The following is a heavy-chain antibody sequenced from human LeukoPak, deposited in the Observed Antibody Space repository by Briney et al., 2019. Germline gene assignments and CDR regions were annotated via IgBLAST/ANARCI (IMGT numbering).Heavy chain of an antibody. J-gene: IGHJ6*02. Sequence: GGSLRLSCAASGFTFSSYWMSWARQAPGKGLEWVANIKQDGSEKYYVDSVKGRFTISRDNAKNSLYLQMNSLRAEDTAVYYCARDSSGYFYYYGMDVWGQGTTVTVSS. V-gene: IGHV3-7*01. CDR3: ARDSSGYFYYYGMDV. CDR1: GFTFSSYW. D-gene: IGHD3-22*01. CDR2: IKQDGSEK.